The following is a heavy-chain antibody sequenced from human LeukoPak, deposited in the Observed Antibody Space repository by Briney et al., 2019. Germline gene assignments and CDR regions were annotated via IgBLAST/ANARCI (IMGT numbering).Heavy chain of an antibody. CDR1: GGSISSGGYS. CDR2: IYHSGST. D-gene: IGHD3-10*01. J-gene: IGHJ6*04. V-gene: IGHV4-30-2*01. CDR3: ARGGGMVRGVIDYYYYYGMDV. Sequence: PSQTLSLTCAVSGGSISSGGYSWSWIRQPPGKGLEWIGYIYHSGSTYYNPSLKSRVTISVDGSKNQFSLKLSSVTAADTAVYYCARGGGMVRGVIDYYYYYGMDVWGKGTTVTVSS.